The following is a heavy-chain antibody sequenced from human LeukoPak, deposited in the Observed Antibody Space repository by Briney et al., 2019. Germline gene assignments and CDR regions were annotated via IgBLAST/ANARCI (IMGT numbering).Heavy chain of an antibody. Sequence: GGSLRLSCAVSGFTFISYGMQWVRQAPGKGLAWVSRINTDGSSTTYADSVKGRFTISRDNAKNTLYLQMNSLRAEDTAVYYCARELPREVTLNYWGQGALVTVSS. D-gene: IGHD2-21*02. CDR1: GFTFISYG. V-gene: IGHV3-74*01. J-gene: IGHJ4*01. CDR2: INTDGSST. CDR3: ARELPREVTLNY.